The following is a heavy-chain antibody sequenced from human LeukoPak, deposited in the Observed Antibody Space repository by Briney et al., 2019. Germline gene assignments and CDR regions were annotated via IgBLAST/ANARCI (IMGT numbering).Heavy chain of an antibody. J-gene: IGHJ5*02. V-gene: IGHV3-23*01. CDR2: IRGGGGTT. CDR1: GFTFSTYG. CDR3: AVDLLIGTPGYWFDP. Sequence: PGGSLRLSCAASGFTFSTYGMSWVRQAPGKGLEWVSTIRGGGGTTYHADSEKGRFTTSRDNCQNSVYLQMNSLRAEDTAIYYCAVDLLIGTPGYWFDPWGEAALVGVCS. D-gene: IGHD3-9*01.